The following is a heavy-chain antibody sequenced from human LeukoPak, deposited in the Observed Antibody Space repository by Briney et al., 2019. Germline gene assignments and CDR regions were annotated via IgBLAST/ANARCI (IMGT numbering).Heavy chain of an antibody. CDR2: IKPDGSAK. CDR3: ATKVTGSY. Sequence: GGSLRLSCAASGFTFSTYWMFWVRQAPGKGLEWVANIKPDGSAKWYDDSVKGRFTIFRDNAKNSVFLQLNRLRAEDTAVYYCATKVTGSYWGQGTLVTVSS. J-gene: IGHJ4*02. V-gene: IGHV3-7*05. CDR1: GFTFSTYW. D-gene: IGHD1-1*01.